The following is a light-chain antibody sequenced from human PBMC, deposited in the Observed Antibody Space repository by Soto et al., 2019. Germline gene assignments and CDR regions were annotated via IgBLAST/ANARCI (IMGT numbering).Light chain of an antibody. J-gene: IGKJ1*01. V-gene: IGKV3-20*01. CDR3: QQYGSSPWT. CDR2: GAS. CDR1: QSVSSSY. Sequence: EIVLTQSPGTLSLSPGERATLSCRASQSVSSSYLAWYQQKPGQAPRPLIYGASSRAIGIPDRFSGSGSGTDFTLTISRLEPEDCAVYYCQQYGSSPWTFGNGTKVEIK.